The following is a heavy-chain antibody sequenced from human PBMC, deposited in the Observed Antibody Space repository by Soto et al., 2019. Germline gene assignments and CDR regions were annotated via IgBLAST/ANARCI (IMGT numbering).Heavy chain of an antibody. V-gene: IGHV4-61*08. D-gene: IGHD2-15*01. Sequence: PSETQSLTCSFSGGSVTRSGYYWSWIRQPPGKGLEWVGYINYYGRTTYNPSLKSRVAISVDTSKNQFSLTLYTVTAADTAVYYCTGERGGNAPFDYWGQGTLVTVSS. CDR1: GGSVTRSGYY. J-gene: IGHJ4*02. CDR2: INYYGRT. CDR3: TGERGGNAPFDY.